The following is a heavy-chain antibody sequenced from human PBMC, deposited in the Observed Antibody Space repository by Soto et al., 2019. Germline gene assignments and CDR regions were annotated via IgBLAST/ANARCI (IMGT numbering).Heavy chain of an antibody. D-gene: IGHD3-9*01. Sequence: QVQLVQSGAEVKKPGASVKVSCEASGYSFIDYYIHWVRQAPGQGFEWMGRISPKSGGTNYAQTFEGRVTMTWDTSLNTAYMELSSLKSDDTAVYYCARPPGYISDWYYFDLWGQGTRVTVSS. CDR1: GYSFIDYY. CDR3: ARPPGYISDWYYFDL. V-gene: IGHV1-2*02. CDR2: ISPKSGGT. J-gene: IGHJ4*02.